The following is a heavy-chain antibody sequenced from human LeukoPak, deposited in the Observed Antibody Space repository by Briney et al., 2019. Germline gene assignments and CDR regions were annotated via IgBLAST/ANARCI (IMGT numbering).Heavy chain of an antibody. V-gene: IGHV1-69*04. CDR1: GGTFSSYA. CDR2: IIPILGIA. J-gene: IGHJ4*02. CDR3: ARDQVSTYGDYVVIDY. Sequence: SVKVSCKASGGTFSSYAISWVRQAPGQGLEWMGRIIPILGIANYAQKFQGRVTITADKSTSTAYMELSSLRSEDTAVYYCARDQVSTYGDYVVIDYWGQGTLVTVSS. D-gene: IGHD4-17*01.